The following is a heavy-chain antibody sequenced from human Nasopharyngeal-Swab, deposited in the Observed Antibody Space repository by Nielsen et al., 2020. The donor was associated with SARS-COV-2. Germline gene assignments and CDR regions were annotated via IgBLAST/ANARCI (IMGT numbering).Heavy chain of an antibody. CDR1: GFTFNTYA. V-gene: IGHV3-23*01. Sequence: GSLKISCASSGFTFNTYAISWVRQAPGKGLEWVSAISGNAVITYYADSVKGRFTISRDNSKNTLYLQMNGLRAEDTAVYYCAKSGYDFWSGYPEWGQGTLVTVSS. CDR2: ISGNAVIT. J-gene: IGHJ4*02. D-gene: IGHD3-3*01. CDR3: AKSGYDFWSGYPE.